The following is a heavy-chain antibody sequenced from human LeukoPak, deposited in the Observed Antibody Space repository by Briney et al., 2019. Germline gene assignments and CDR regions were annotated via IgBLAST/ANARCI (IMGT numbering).Heavy chain of an antibody. Sequence: SETLSLTCSVSGGSIGSYYWSWTRQPAGKGLEWIGRIYSSGITNYNPSLKSRVTMSVDTSKNQFSLKLNSVTAADTAFYYCARVRSGSYYFDYWGQGTLVTVSS. CDR3: ARVRSGSYYFDY. CDR1: GGSIGSYY. J-gene: IGHJ4*02. V-gene: IGHV4-4*07. D-gene: IGHD1-26*01. CDR2: IYSSGIT.